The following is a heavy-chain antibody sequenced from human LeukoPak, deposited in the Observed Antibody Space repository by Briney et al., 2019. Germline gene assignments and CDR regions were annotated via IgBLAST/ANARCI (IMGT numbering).Heavy chain of an antibody. CDR2: TYYRSKWYN. V-gene: IGHV6-1*01. CDR3: ASSSGGVDI. Sequence: SQTLSLTCAISGDSVSSNSVAWNWIRQFPSRGLEWLGRTYYRSKWYNDYAVSVKSRITINPDTSKNQFSLHLNSVTPEDTAVYYCASSSGGVDIWGQGTMVTVSS. CDR1: GDSVSSNSVA. D-gene: IGHD3-16*01. J-gene: IGHJ3*02.